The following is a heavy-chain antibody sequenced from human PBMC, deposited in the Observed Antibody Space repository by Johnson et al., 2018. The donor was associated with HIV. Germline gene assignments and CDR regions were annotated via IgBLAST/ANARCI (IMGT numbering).Heavy chain of an antibody. CDR2: ISGSGGST. Sequence: MLLVESGGGLVQPGGSLRLSCAASGFTFSSYAMSWVRQAPGKGLEWVSAISGSGGSTYYADSVKGRFTISRDNSKNTLYLQMNSLRAEDTAVYYCAKDVGMGATYINVRCAFDIWGQGTMVTVSS. CDR1: GFTFSSYA. V-gene: IGHV3-23*04. CDR3: AKDVGMGATYINVRCAFDI. J-gene: IGHJ3*02. D-gene: IGHD1-26*01.